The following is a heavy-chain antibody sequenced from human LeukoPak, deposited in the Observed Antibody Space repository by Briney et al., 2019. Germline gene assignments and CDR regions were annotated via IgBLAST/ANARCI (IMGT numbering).Heavy chain of an antibody. CDR2: ISGSGGST. Sequence: GGSLRLSCAASGFTFNSFAMSWVRQAPGKGLEWVSSISGSGGSTYYADSVKGRFTISRDNSKNTLYLHMNSLRAEDTAVYYCAKDLTTVTTGDYWGQGTLVTVSS. V-gene: IGHV3-23*01. CDR3: AKDLTTVTTGDY. D-gene: IGHD4-17*01. J-gene: IGHJ4*02. CDR1: GFTFNSFA.